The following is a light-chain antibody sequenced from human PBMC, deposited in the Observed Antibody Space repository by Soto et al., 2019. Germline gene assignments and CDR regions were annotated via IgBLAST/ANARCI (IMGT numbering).Light chain of an antibody. CDR3: QQYGSSLCT. Sequence: EIVLTQSPGTLSLSPGERATLSCRASQSVSSSYLAWYQQKPGQAPRLLIYGASSRATGIPDRFSGSGSGTDFTLTISRLEPEEFAVYYGQQYGSSLCTFGQGTKVEIK. V-gene: IGKV3-20*01. CDR1: QSVSSSY. CDR2: GAS. J-gene: IGKJ1*01.